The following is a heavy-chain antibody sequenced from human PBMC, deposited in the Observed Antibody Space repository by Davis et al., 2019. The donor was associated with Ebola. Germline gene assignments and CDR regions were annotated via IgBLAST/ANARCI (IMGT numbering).Heavy chain of an antibody. CDR2: ISAYNGNT. CDR3: ATDGKVTVRLSYYYYGMDV. D-gene: IGHD6-6*01. CDR1: GYTFTSYG. V-gene: IGHV1-18*01. J-gene: IGHJ6*02. Sequence: ASVKVSCKASGYTFTSYGISWVRQAPGQGLEWMGWISAYNGNTNYAQKLQGRVTMTTDTSTSTAYMELSSLRSEDTAVYYCATDGKVTVRLSYYYYGMDVWGQGTTVTVSS.